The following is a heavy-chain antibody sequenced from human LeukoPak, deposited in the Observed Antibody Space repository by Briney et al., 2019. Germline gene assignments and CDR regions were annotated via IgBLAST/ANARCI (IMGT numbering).Heavy chain of an antibody. V-gene: IGHV3-30-3*01. J-gene: IGHJ4*02. CDR1: GFTFSSYA. Sequence: PGGSLRLSCAASGFTFSSYAMHWVRQAPGKGLEWVAVISYDGSNKYYADSVKGRFTISRDNSKNTLYLQMNSLRAEDTAVYYCARPVTVRDSSQGYWGQGTLVTVSS. CDR3: ARPVTVRDSSQGY. CDR2: ISYDGSNK. D-gene: IGHD6-13*01.